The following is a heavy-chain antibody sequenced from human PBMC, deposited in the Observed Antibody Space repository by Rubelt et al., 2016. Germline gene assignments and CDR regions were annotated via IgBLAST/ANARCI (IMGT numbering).Heavy chain of an antibody. CDR1: GFTFSSYA. D-gene: IGHD6-13*01. CDR2: ISYDGSNK. CDR3: ASGVAADGLYYFDY. V-gene: IGHV3-30*04. J-gene: IGHJ4*02. Sequence: QVQLVESGGGVVQPGRSLRLSCAASGFTFSSYAMHWVRQAPGKGLEWVAVISYDGSNKYYADSVKGRLTIPRDKSKNTLYLQRNSLRAEETAVYYCASGVAADGLYYFDYWGQGTLVTVSS.